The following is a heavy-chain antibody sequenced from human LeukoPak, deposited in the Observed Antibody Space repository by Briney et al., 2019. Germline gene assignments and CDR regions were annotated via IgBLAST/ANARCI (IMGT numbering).Heavy chain of an antibody. V-gene: IGHV3-33*01. Sequence: GGSLRLSCAASGFTFATYGMHWVRQAPGKGLEWVAVIWYDGSNKYYADSVKGRFTISRDNSKNSLYLQMNSLRAEDTAVYYCARDRQWPSGCFDYWGQGTLVTVSS. CDR3: ARDRQWPSGCFDY. CDR1: GFTFATYG. D-gene: IGHD6-19*01. CDR2: IWYDGSNK. J-gene: IGHJ4*02.